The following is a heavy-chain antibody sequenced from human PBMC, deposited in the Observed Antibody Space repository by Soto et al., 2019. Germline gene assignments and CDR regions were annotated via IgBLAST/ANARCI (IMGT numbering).Heavy chain of an antibody. CDR2: INPSGGST. D-gene: IGHD6-6*01. CDR3: ARPAGRLANWFDP. CDR1: GYTFTDYR. V-gene: IGHV1-46*01. Sequence: QVQLVQSGVEVKKLGASVKVSCKASGYTFTDYRMIWVRQAPGQGLEWMGIINPSGGSTNYAPNFQGRVTLTRDSFTSTVYMELSSLRSEDTAVYYCARPAGRLANWFDPWGQGTLVTVSS. J-gene: IGHJ5*02.